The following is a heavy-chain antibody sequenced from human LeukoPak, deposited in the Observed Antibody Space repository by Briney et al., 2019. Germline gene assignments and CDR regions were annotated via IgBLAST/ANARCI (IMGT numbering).Heavy chain of an antibody. Sequence: SAPTLFQPTHTLTLTSTFSGFSLTTSAVGVGWIRKPPGQALEWLALIYSDNDKRYNPSLKSRLSITKGTSKNQVVLTVTNVDLVDTATYLCAHRVKYLTWFDPWGQGTLVIVSS. V-gene: IGHV2-5*02. CDR3: AHRVKYLTWFDP. J-gene: IGHJ5*02. CDR1: GFSLTTSAVG. D-gene: IGHD2-2*01. CDR2: IYSDNDK.